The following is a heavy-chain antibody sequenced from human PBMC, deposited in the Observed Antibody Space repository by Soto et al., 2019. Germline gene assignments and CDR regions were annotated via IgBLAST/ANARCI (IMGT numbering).Heavy chain of an antibody. CDR2: MNPNSGNT. CDR3: ARNPDGDNVDY. V-gene: IGHV1-8*01. J-gene: IGHJ4*02. D-gene: IGHD4-17*01. Sequence: QVQLVQSGAEVKKPGASVKVSCKASGYTFTSYDITWVRQATGQGLEWMGWMNPNSGNTGYAQKCQGRVTKTRNTARGTAYMELSSRRSEGTAVYYCARNPDGDNVDYGGQGTLVTVSS. CDR1: GYTFTSYD.